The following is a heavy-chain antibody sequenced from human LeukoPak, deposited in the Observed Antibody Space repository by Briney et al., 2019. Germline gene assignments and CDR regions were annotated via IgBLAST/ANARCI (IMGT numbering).Heavy chain of an antibody. CDR3: ASSPYDSSGYLIY. CDR1: GFTFSSSA. V-gene: IGHV3-21*01. D-gene: IGHD3-22*01. J-gene: IGHJ4*02. CDR2: ISSSSSYI. Sequence: GGSLRLSCAASGFTFSSSAMNWVRQAPGKGLEWVSSISSSSSYIYYADSVKGRFTISRDNAKNSLYLQMNSLRAADTAVYYCASSPYDSSGYLIYWGQGTLVTVSS.